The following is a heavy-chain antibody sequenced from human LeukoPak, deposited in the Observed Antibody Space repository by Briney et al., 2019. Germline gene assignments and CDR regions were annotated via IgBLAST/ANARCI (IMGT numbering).Heavy chain of an antibody. D-gene: IGHD3-22*01. CDR1: GFTFSSSA. CDR3: AKDKDRVRSGYWFPYYFAY. Sequence: NPGGSLRLSCAASGFTFSSSAMEWGRQAPGKGLGWVSAISGRGGSTYYADSVKGRFTSSRDNYKNTLFLQMSTLTAEDTAVYYCAKDKDRVRSGYWFPYYFAYGGQGTLVTVPS. CDR2: ISGRGGST. V-gene: IGHV3-23*01. J-gene: IGHJ4*02.